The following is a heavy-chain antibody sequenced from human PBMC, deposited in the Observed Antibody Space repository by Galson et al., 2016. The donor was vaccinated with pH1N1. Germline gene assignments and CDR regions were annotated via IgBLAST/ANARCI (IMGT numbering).Heavy chain of an antibody. Sequence: LSLTCTVSGDSISTGTYYWSWIRQPAGKRLEWLGRISTRGSTTYNPSLKSRVTIPVDTSKNQFSLRLSSVTATDPALSYCARRGVFTSDAFHVWGQGTMVTVSS. CDR2: ISTRGST. D-gene: IGHD3-16*01. J-gene: IGHJ3*01. CDR3: ARRGVFTSDAFHV. V-gene: IGHV4-61*02. CDR1: GDSISTGTYY.